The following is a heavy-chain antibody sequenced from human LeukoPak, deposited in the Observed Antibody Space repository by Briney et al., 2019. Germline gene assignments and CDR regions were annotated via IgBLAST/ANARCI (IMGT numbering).Heavy chain of an antibody. V-gene: IGHV1-46*01. J-gene: IGHJ5*02. Sequence: GASVKVSCKASGYTFTSYFIHWVRQAPGQGLEWMGIINPSSGNTSYAQKFQDRLTMTRDTSTSTVYMELRSLRSDDTAVYYCARAKRRMDCGGDCYSWFDPWGQGTLVTVSS. CDR3: ARAKRRMDCGGDCYSWFDP. CDR2: INPSSGNT. D-gene: IGHD2-21*02. CDR1: GYTFTSYF.